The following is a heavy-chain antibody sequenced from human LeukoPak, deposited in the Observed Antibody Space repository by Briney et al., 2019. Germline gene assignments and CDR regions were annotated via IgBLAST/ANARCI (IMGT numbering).Heavy chain of an antibody. D-gene: IGHD3-10*01. CDR3: AKDRLAWSSGFDY. Sequence: GGSLILSCAASGFTFSTYAMNWVRQAPGKGLEWVSAISGGGETTYNADSVRGRFIISRDNSKNTLYLQMKGLRAEDTAIYYCAKDRLAWSSGFDYWGQGTLVTVSS. CDR2: ISGGGETT. V-gene: IGHV3-23*01. CDR1: GFTFSTYA. J-gene: IGHJ4*02.